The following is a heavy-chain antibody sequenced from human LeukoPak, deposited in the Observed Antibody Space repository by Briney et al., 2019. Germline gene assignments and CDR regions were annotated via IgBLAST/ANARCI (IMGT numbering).Heavy chain of an antibody. CDR1: GGSISSYY. D-gene: IGHD2-15*01. J-gene: IGHJ6*02. V-gene: IGHV4-59*01. Sequence: SETLSLTCTVSGGSISSYYWSWIRQPPGKGLEWIGYIYYSGSTYYNPSLKSRVTISVDTSKNQFSLKLSSVTAADTAVYYCARDRRFKWSYYGMDVWGQGTTVTVSS. CDR2: IYYSGST. CDR3: ARDRRFKWSYYGMDV.